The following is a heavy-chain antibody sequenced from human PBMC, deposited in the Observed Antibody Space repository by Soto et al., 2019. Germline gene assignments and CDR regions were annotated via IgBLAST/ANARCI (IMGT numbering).Heavy chain of an antibody. Sequence: GASVKVSCKASGGTFSSYTISWVRQAPGQGLEWMGRIIPILGIANYAQKFQGRVTITADKSTSTAYMELSSLRSEDTAVYYCARDIVATKDYYYYMDVWGKGTTVTVSS. V-gene: IGHV1-69*04. J-gene: IGHJ6*03. CDR2: IIPILGIA. CDR1: GGTFSSYT. CDR3: ARDIVATKDYYYYMDV. D-gene: IGHD5-12*01.